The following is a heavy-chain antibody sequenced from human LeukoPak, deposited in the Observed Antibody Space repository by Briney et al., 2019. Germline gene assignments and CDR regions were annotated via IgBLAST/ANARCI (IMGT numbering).Heavy chain of an antibody. D-gene: IGHD2-15*01. J-gene: IGHJ6*03. CDR1: GGSISSSSYY. CDR2: IYYSGST. CDR3: ARSVEGYCRGGSCYYYSYYMDV. V-gene: IGHV4-61*01. Sequence: PSETLSLTCTVSGGSISSSSYYWSWLRQPPGKGLEWIGYIYYSGSTNYNPSLKSRVTISVDTSKNQFSLKLSSVTAADTAVYYCARSVEGYCRGGSCYYYSYYMDVWGKGTTVTVSS.